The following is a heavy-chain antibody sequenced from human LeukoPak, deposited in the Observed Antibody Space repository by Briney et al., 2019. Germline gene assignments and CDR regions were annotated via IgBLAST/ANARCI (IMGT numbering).Heavy chain of an antibody. J-gene: IGHJ4*02. D-gene: IGHD6-13*01. CDR1: GVTFCTYS. CDR3: AKPQYDSSWYYFDY. Sequence: GGAPRLSSASPGVTFCTYSMSWGRQAPGEGVGGVSTISGNGVSTYYANSVKGRFTISRDNSKNTLWLQMNSLRAEDTALYYCAKPQYDSSWYYFDYWGQGTLVTVSS. V-gene: IGHV3-23*01. CDR2: ISGNGVST.